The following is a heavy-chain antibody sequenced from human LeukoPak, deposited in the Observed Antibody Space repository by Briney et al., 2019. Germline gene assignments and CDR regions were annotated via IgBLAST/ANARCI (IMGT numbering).Heavy chain of an antibody. CDR3: AKFWHSDC. CDR2: IDPNSGTT. CDR1: GYTLTELS. Sequence: ASVKVSCKVSGYTLTELSMHWVRQAPGQGLEWMGWIDPNSGTTIYAQKFQDRVTMTRDTSINTVYMHLSGLTFDDTAVYYCAKFWHSDCWGQGTLVTVSS. V-gene: IGHV1-2*02. J-gene: IGHJ4*02.